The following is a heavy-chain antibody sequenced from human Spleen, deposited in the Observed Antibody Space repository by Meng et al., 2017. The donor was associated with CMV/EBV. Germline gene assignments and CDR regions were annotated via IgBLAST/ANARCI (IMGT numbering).Heavy chain of an antibody. Sequence: SETLSLTCTVSGGSISSSSYYWGWIRQPPGKGLEWIGSIYYSGSTYYNPSRKSRVTISVDTSKNQFSLKLSSVTAADTAVYYCARGLAAMPGGAFDIWGQGTMVTVSS. CDR2: IYYSGST. V-gene: IGHV4-39*07. D-gene: IGHD2-2*01. CDR3: ARGLAAMPGGAFDI. J-gene: IGHJ3*02. CDR1: GGSISSSSYY.